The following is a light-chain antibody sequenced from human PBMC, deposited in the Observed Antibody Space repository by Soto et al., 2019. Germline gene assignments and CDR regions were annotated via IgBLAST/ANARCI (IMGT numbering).Light chain of an antibody. CDR1: SIDVGGYNY. V-gene: IGLV2-14*01. CDR2: DVS. Sequence: QSALTQPASVSGSTGQSITISCTGTSIDVGGYNYVSWYQQHPGKAPKLMIYDVSHRPSRVYNRFSGSKSGNTASLTISGLQAEDEADYYCSSYTSSSTVVFGGGTKLTVL. J-gene: IGLJ2*01. CDR3: SSYTSSSTVV.